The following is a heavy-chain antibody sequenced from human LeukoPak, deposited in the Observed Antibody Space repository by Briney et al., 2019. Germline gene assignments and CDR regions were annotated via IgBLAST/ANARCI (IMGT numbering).Heavy chain of an antibody. J-gene: IGHJ4*02. CDR1: GYTFTSYY. CDR3: AREGPDYGDRGHGY. D-gene: IGHD4-17*01. Sequence: ASVTVSCKASGYTFTSYYMHWVRQAPGQGLEWMAIINPSGGSTSYAQKFQGRVTMTRDMSTSTVYMELSSLRSEDTAVYYCAREGPDYGDRGHGYWGQGTLVTVSS. V-gene: IGHV1-46*01. CDR2: INPSGGST.